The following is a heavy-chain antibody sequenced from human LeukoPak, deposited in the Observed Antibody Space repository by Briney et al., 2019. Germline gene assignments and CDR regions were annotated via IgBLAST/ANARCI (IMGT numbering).Heavy chain of an antibody. CDR3: AMASFYRLWYFDY. J-gene: IGHJ4*02. V-gene: IGHV1-69*13. CDR1: GGTFNSYA. D-gene: IGHD2-2*01. CDR2: IIPIFGTA. Sequence: SVKVSCKASGGTFNSYAISWVRQAPGQGLEWMGGIIPIFGTANYAQKFQGRVTITADESTSTAYMELSSLRSEDTAVYYCAMASFYRLWYFDYWGQGTLVTVSS.